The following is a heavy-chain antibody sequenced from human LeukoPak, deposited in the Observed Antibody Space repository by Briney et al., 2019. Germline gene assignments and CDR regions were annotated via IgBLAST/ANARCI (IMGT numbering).Heavy chain of an antibody. CDR1: GFNFGTYA. J-gene: IGHJ4*02. V-gene: IGHV3-30*04. CDR3: ARGAILGGYNLIDD. CDR2: ILSDGSLE. D-gene: IGHD1-26*01. Sequence: GRSLRLSCAASGFNFGTYAMHWVRRAPGKGLEWVAVILSDGSLENSANSVRGRFIVSRDNSKKTLFLQMNRLRIEDTAVYYCARGAILGGYNLIDDWGQGTLVTVSS.